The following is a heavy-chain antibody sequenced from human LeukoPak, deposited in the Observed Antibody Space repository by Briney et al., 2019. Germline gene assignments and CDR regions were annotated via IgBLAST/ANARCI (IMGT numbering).Heavy chain of an antibody. CDR3: AREHSSGWYDYYYYYMDV. Sequence: GGSLRLSCAASGSTFSSYGMHWVRQAPGKGLEWVAFIRYDGSNKYYADSVKGRFTISRDNSKNTLYLQMNSLRAEDTAVYYCAREHSSGWYDYYYYYMDVWGKGTTVTVSS. CDR2: IRYDGSNK. J-gene: IGHJ6*03. CDR1: GSTFSSYG. V-gene: IGHV3-30*02. D-gene: IGHD6-19*01.